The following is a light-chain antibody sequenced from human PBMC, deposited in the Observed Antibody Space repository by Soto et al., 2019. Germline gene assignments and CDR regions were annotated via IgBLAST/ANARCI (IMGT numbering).Light chain of an antibody. CDR2: EVN. CDR3: SSYAGSSNV. V-gene: IGLV2-8*01. Sequence: QSALTQPASVSDSPGQSITISCTGTSSDVGGYNYVSWSQQHPGKAPKLMIYEVNQRPSGVPDRFSGSKSGNTASLTVSGLKAEDEADDYCSSYAGSSNVFGTGTKVTVL. J-gene: IGLJ1*01. CDR1: SSDVGGYNY.